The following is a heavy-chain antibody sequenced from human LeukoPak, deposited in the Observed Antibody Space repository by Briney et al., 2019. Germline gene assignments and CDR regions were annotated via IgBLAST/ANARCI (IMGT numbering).Heavy chain of an antibody. D-gene: IGHD6-6*01. CDR3: ARTPPYSSSSRLFDY. V-gene: IGHV1-3*01. CDR2: INAGNGNT. CDR1: GYTFTIYA. Sequence: ASVKVSCKASGYTFTIYAMHWVRQAPGQRLEWMGWINAGNGNTKYSQKFQGRVTITRDTSASTAYVELSSLRSEDTAVYYCARTPPYSSSSRLFDYWGQGTLVTVSS. J-gene: IGHJ4*02.